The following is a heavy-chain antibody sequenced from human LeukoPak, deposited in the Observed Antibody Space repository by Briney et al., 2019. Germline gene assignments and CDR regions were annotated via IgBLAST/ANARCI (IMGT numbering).Heavy chain of an antibody. V-gene: IGHV3-48*02. CDR1: GFTFSSYA. J-gene: IGHJ4*02. D-gene: IGHD3-3*01. CDR2: ISSSSSTI. Sequence: GSLRLSCAASGFTFSSYAMSWVRQAPGKGLEWVSYISSSSSTIYYADSVKGRFTISRDNAKNSLYLQMNSLRDEDTAVYYCARAYYDFWSGYPDYWGQGTLVTVSS. CDR3: ARAYYDFWSGYPDY.